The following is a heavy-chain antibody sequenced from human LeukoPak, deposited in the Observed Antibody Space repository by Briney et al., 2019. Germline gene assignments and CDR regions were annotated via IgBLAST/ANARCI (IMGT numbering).Heavy chain of an antibody. CDR1: GGSISSSSYY. D-gene: IGHD1-26*01. V-gene: IGHV4-39*07. CDR2: IYYSGST. J-gene: IGHJ4*02. Sequence: SETLSLTCTVSGGSISSSSYYWGWIRQSPGKGLEWIGSIYYSGSTYYNPSLKSRVTISIDTSKNQFSLKLSSVTAADTAVYHCALGGSYYYFDYWGQGTLVTVSS. CDR3: ALGGSYYYFDY.